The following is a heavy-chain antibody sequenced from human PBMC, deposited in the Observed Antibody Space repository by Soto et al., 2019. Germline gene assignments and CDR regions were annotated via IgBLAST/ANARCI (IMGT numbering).Heavy chain of an antibody. CDR2: INAGNGNT. V-gene: IGHV1-3*01. J-gene: IGHJ6*02. D-gene: IGHD3-22*01. CDR1: GYTFTSYG. Sequence: QIQLMQSGAEVKKPGASVKVSCKASGYTFTSYGIHWVRQAPGQRLEWTGWINAGNGNTKYSEKFQGRVTITRDTYASTAYLELSRLRSEDTAVYYCARDPNDSSAYYHHYYYGMDVWGQGTTVTVSS. CDR3: ARDPNDSSAYYHHYYYGMDV.